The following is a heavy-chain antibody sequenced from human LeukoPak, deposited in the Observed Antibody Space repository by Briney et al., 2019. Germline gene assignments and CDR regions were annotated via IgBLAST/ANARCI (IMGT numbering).Heavy chain of an antibody. CDR3: VRGVNAAGSN. CDR1: GFPFFNHW. D-gene: IGHD6-25*01. Sequence: GGSLRLSRTASGFPFFNHWMHWVPDAPGKGLVCVSRIDYDGSATDYVDSEKGGFTISRDNAKYTLYLHMRSLRAEDTAVYYCVRGVNAAGSNWGQGALVTVSS. CDR2: IDYDGSAT. V-gene: IGHV3-74*01. J-gene: IGHJ4*02.